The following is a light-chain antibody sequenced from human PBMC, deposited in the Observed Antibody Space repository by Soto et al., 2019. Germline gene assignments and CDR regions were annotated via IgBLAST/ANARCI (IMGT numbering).Light chain of an antibody. V-gene: IGKV3-20*01. J-gene: IGKJ1*01. CDR3: QQYGSSPPWT. Sequence: EIVLTQSPGTLSLSPGERATLSCRASQSVSSSYLAWYLQKPGQAPRLLIYGASSRATGIPDRFSGSGSGPNFTPTIRGLEHEDFAVYYCQQYGSSPPWTFGQGTKVEIK. CDR2: GAS. CDR1: QSVSSSY.